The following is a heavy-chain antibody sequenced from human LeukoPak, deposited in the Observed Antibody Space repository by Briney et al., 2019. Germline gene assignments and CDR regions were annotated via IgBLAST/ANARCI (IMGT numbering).Heavy chain of an antibody. CDR1: GYTFTSYY. CDR3: ARRDTAMVAIDY. CDR2: INPSGGST. D-gene: IGHD5-18*01. V-gene: IGHV1-46*01. J-gene: IGHJ4*02. Sequence: ASVKVSCKASGYTFTSYYIHWVRQAPGQGLEWMGIINPSGGSTSYAQEFQGRVTMTRDTSTSTVYMELSSLRSEDTAVYYCARRDTAMVAIDYWGQGTLVTVSS.